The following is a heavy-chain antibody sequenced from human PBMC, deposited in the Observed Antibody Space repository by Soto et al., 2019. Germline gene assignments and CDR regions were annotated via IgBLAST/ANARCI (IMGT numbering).Heavy chain of an antibody. J-gene: IGHJ4*02. CDR2: INHSGST. D-gene: IGHD6-13*01. CDR1: GGSFSGYY. CDR3: ARRDYSRSWPRDY. V-gene: IGHV4-34*01. Sequence: PSETLSLTCAVYGGSFSGYYWSWIRQPPGKGLEWIGEINHSGSTNYNPSLKSRVTISVDTSKNQFSLKLSSVTAADTAVYYCARRDYSRSWPRDYSGQGTLVSVSS.